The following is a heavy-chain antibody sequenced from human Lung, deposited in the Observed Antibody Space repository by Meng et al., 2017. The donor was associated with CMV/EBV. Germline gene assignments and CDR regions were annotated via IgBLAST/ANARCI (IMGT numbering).Heavy chain of an antibody. Sequence: SGPXLVXPTETLTLTCTVPGFSLSNARMGVSWIRQPPGKALEWLAHIFSNDEKSYSTSLKSRLTISKDTSKSQVVLTMTNMDPVDTATYYCARTRKYSSSFLYYYYGMDVWXQGTXVTVSS. CDR2: IFSNDEK. J-gene: IGHJ6*02. CDR3: ARTRKYSSSFLYYYYGMDV. CDR1: GFSLSNARMG. D-gene: IGHD6-6*01. V-gene: IGHV2-26*01.